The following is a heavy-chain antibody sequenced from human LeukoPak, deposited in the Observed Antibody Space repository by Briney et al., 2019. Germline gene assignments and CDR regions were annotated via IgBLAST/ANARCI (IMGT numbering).Heavy chain of an antibody. CDR1: VYTFTSYD. CDR3: ARGRITFGGVIVIQYFDY. Sequence: ASVKVSCKASVYTFTSYDINWVRQATGQGLEWMGWRNPNSGNTGYAQKFQGRVTMTRNTSISTAYMELSSLRSEDTAVYYCARGRITFGGVIVIQYFDYWGQGTLVTVSS. J-gene: IGHJ4*02. V-gene: IGHV1-8*01. CDR2: RNPNSGNT. D-gene: IGHD3-16*02.